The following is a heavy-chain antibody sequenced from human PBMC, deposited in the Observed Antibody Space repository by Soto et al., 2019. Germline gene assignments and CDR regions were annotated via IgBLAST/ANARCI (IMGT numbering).Heavy chain of an antibody. CDR3: VKDGSSGWPYYYGMDV. CDR2: ISYDGRNK. D-gene: IGHD6-19*01. V-gene: IGHV3-30*18. J-gene: IGHJ6*02. Sequence: GSLRLSCAASGFTFSSYGMHWVRQAPGKGLEWVAVISYDGRNKYYADSVKGRFTISRDNSKNTLYLQMSSLRPEDTAVYYCVKDGSSGWPYYYGMDVWGQGTTVTVSS. CDR1: GFTFSSYG.